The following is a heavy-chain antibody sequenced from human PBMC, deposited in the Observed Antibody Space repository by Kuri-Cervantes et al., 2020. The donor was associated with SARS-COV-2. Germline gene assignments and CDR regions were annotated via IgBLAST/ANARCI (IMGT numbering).Heavy chain of an antibody. D-gene: IGHD3-3*01. V-gene: IGHV4-34*01. CDR1: GGSFSGYY. CDR2: INHSGST. J-gene: IGHJ5*02. CDR3: ARQTMSSITIFGVVITRNWFDP. Sequence: GSLRLSCAVYGGSFSGYYWSWIRQPPGKGLEWIGEINHSGSTNYNPSLKSRVTISVDTSKNQFSLKLSSVTTADTAVYYCARQTMSSITIFGVVITRNWFDPWGQGTLVTVSS.